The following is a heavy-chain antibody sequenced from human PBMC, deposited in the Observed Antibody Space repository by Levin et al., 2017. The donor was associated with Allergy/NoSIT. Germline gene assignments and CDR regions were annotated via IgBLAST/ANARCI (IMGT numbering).Heavy chain of an antibody. CDR3: AHSSSGSYYRRVDAFDI. CDR1: GFSLSTSGVG. CDR2: IYWDDDK. Sequence: QTLSLTCTFSGFSLSTSGVGVGWIRQPPGKALEWLALIYWDDDKRYSPSLKSRLTITKDTSKNQVVLTMTNMDPVDTATYYCAHSSSGSYYRRVDAFDIWGQGTMVTVSS. D-gene: IGHD3-10*01. J-gene: IGHJ3*02. V-gene: IGHV2-5*02.